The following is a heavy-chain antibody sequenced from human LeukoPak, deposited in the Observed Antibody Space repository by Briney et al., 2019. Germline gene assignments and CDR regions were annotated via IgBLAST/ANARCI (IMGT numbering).Heavy chain of an antibody. CDR2: ISSSSSTI. CDR1: GFTFSSYS. CDR3: ARDLLAYPNYYDTSGYYHDAFDI. Sequence: GGSLRLSCVASGFTFSSYSMNWVRQAPGKGLEWVSYISSSSSTIYYADSVKGRFTISRDNAKNSLYLQMNSLRAEDTAVYYCARDLLAYPNYYDTSGYYHDAFDIWGQGTEVTVSS. V-gene: IGHV3-48*04. D-gene: IGHD3-22*01. J-gene: IGHJ3*02.